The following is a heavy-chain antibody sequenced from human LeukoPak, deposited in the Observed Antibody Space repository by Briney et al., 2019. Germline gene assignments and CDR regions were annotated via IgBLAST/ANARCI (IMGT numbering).Heavy chain of an antibody. CDR2: INSSGCTI. Sequence: GGSLRLSCAASGFTFSSYEMNWVRQAPGKGLEWVSYINSSGCTIYYADSVKGRFTISRDNAKNSLYLQMNSLRAEDTAVYYCAREVATTPGHWFDPWGQGTLVTVSS. CDR1: GFTFSSYE. V-gene: IGHV3-48*03. J-gene: IGHJ5*02. D-gene: IGHD5-12*01. CDR3: AREVATTPGHWFDP.